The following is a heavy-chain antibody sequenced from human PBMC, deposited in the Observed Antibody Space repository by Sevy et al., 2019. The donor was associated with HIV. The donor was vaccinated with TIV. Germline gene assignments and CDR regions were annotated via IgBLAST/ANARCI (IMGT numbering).Heavy chain of an antibody. D-gene: IGHD5-18*01. J-gene: IGHJ4*02. CDR1: VFNLGDYA. Sequence: GGSLRLSCSTSVFNLGDYAMSWARQSPGKGLEWVGFMRSKAFAGTTEYAASVKGRFTISTDDSKASAHLQMNSLRAEDTGVYYCIRSRQLGYTAMVPDYWGQGTLVTVSS. V-gene: IGHV3-49*04. CDR2: MRSKAFAGTT. CDR3: IRSRQLGYTAMVPDY.